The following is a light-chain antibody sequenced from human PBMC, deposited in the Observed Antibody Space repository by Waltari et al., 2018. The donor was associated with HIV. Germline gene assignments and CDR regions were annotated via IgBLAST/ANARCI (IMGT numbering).Light chain of an antibody. V-gene: IGKV4-1*01. J-gene: IGKJ3*01. CDR3: QQYYSTPWN. Sequence: DIVMTQSPDSLALSLGARATINCKSSNNVLFSSNNRNHLAWYQQKPGQPPRLLIYWASARESGVPDRFSGSGSGTDFTLTISSLQAEDVAVYYCQQYYSTPWNFGPGTRVDIK. CDR1: NNVLFSSNNRNH. CDR2: WAS.